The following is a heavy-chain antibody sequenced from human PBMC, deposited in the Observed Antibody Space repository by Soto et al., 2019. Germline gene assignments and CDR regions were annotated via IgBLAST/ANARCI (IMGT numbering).Heavy chain of an antibody. Sequence: QVQLQESGPGLVKPSETLSLTCTVSGGSIRSYYWSWIRQPPGKGLEWIGSIYYSGSTNYKPSLKSRVTISGDTSKNQFSLKLTSVTAADTAAYYCARQGGWFDPWGQGTLVTVSS. D-gene: IGHD1-26*01. CDR3: ARQGGWFDP. V-gene: IGHV4-59*08. CDR1: GGSIRSYY. J-gene: IGHJ5*02. CDR2: IYYSGST.